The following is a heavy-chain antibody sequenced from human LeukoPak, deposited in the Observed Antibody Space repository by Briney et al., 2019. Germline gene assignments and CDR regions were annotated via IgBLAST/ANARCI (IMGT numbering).Heavy chain of an antibody. D-gene: IGHD6-13*01. CDR2: IHSGGDP. CDR3: ARGGPGIAAAAPKY. J-gene: IGHJ4*02. Sequence: GVCLRLSCAASGFGISTNYMSWVRQAPGKGLEWISVIHSGGDPYYADSVKGRFTSSRHNPKNRLFLQMNNLRPEDTAMYCCARGGPGIAAAAPKYWGQGVLVT. V-gene: IGHV3-53*04. CDR1: GFGISTNY.